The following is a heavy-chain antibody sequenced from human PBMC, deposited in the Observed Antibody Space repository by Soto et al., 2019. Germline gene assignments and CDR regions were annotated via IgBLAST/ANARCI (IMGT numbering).Heavy chain of an antibody. CDR3: AKDRGHRSFYHGMVV. Sequence: GGSLRLSCVASGFSFSEYTMSWVRQAPGKGLDWVSTISTSSSNIFYAASVKGRFTISRDKAKNSLYLQMNSLRGEDTALYYCAKDRGHRSFYHGMVVWGQGTTVTVSS. D-gene: IGHD3-10*01. J-gene: IGHJ6*02. CDR2: ISTSSSNI. CDR1: GFSFSEYT. V-gene: IGHV3-21*04.